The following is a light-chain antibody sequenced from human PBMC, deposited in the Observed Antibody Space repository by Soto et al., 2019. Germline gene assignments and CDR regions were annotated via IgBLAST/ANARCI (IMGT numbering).Light chain of an antibody. CDR1: QSVTSNY. CDR3: QHYVTSLTT. J-gene: IGKJ1*01. Sequence: EIVLTQSPGTLSLSPGERATLSCGASQSVTSNYLAWYQQKPGQAPRLLIFGASIRVKGIPDRFIGSGSGTDFTLTISRLEPEDFAVYYCQHYVTSLTTFGQGTKVKVK. CDR2: GAS. V-gene: IGKV3-20*01.